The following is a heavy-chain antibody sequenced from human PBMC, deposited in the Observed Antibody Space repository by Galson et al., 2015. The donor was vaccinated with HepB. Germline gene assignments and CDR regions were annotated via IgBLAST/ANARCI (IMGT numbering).Heavy chain of an antibody. CDR1: GLIFRNYG. D-gene: IGHD5-12*01. CDR3: ATSNPSVAIGED. Sequence: SLRLSCAASGLIFRNYGMHWVRQVPGKGLEWVAIIYYDGGNKNYADSVRGRFTISKDNSKNTLYLQMNSLRPEDTAIYYCATSNPSVAIGEDWGQGTLVTVSS. J-gene: IGHJ4*02. CDR2: IYYDGGNK. V-gene: IGHV3-33*01.